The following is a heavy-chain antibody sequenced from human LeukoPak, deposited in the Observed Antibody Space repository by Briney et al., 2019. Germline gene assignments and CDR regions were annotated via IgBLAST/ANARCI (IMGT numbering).Heavy chain of an antibody. CDR1: GGSISSYY. V-gene: IGHV4-59*01. Sequence: PSETLSLTCTVSGGSISSYYWSWIRQPPGKGLEWIGYIYYSGSTNYNPSLKSRVTISVDTSKNQFSLKLSSVTAADTAVYYCARGGVWGSYRSNWFDPWGQGTLVTVSS. CDR3: ARGGVWGSYRSNWFDP. J-gene: IGHJ5*02. D-gene: IGHD3-16*02. CDR2: IYYSGST.